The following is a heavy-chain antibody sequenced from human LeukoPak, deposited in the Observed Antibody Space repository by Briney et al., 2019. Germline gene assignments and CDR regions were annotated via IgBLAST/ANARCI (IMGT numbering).Heavy chain of an antibody. CDR3: ARRGAGGRAFDI. V-gene: IGHV4-39*01. CDR1: GGSVSNSLYY. D-gene: IGHD6-19*01. Sequence: PSETLSLTCTVSGGSVSNSLYYWGWIRQPPGKGLEWIGSIYYSGSTYYNPSLKSRVTISVDTSKNQCSLRLSSVTAADTAVYYCARRGAGGRAFDIWGQGTMVTVSS. CDR2: IYYSGST. J-gene: IGHJ3*02.